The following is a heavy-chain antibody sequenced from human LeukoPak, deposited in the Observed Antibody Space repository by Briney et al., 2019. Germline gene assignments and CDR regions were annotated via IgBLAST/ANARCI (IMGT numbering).Heavy chain of an antibody. CDR3: AKGEYSTSYDHFDY. D-gene: IGHD6-6*01. CDR2: ISWNSGSI. J-gene: IGHJ4*02. Sequence: GGSLRLSCAASGFTFDDYAMHWVRQAPGRGVEWVSGISWNSGSIGYADSVQGRFIISRDNAKKSLYLQMNSLRAEDMALYYCAKGEYSTSYDHFDYWGQGTLVTVSS. V-gene: IGHV3-9*03. CDR1: GFTFDDYA.